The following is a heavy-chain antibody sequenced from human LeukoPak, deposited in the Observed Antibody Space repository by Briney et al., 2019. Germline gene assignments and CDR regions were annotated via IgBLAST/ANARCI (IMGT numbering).Heavy chain of an antibody. D-gene: IGHD3-10*01. J-gene: IGHJ4*02. CDR2: IYSGGST. V-gene: IGHV3-66*02. CDR3: ARLMLWSGSYPHAVDY. CDR1: GFTVSSNY. Sequence: GGSLRLSCAASGFTVSSNYMSWVRQAPGKGLEWVSVIYSGGSTYYADSVKGRFTVSRDNSKNTLYLQMNSLRAEDTAVYYCARLMLWSGSYPHAVDYWGQGTLVIVSS.